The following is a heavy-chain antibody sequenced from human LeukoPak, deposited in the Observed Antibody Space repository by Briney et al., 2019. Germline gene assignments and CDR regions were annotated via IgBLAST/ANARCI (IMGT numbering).Heavy chain of an antibody. V-gene: IGHV4-30-4*08. CDR1: GGSITSGGYY. Sequence: PSQTLSLTCTVSGGSITSGGYYWSWIRQHPGKGLDWIGYIYYSGSTYYNPSLKSRVTISVDTSKNQFSLKLSSVTAADTAVYYCARDADGGSYYFWFDPWGQGTLVTVSS. J-gene: IGHJ5*02. CDR3: ARDADGGSYYFWFDP. CDR2: IYYSGST. D-gene: IGHD1-26*01.